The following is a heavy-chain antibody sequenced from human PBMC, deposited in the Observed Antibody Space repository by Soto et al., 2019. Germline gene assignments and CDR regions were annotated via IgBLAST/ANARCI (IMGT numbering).Heavy chain of an antibody. V-gene: IGHV3-30-3*01. CDR3: ARDWILDY. Sequence: QVQLVESGGGVVQPGRSLRLSCAASGFTFSSYAMHWVRQAPGKGLEWVAVISYDGSNKYYADSVKGRFTISRDNSKNTLYLQMNSLRAEDTAVYYCARDWILDYWGQGTLVTVSS. J-gene: IGHJ4*02. CDR2: ISYDGSNK. CDR1: GFTFSSYA. D-gene: IGHD1-1*01.